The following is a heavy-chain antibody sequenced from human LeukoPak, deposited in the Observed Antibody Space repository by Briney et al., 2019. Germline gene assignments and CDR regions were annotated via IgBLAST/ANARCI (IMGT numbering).Heavy chain of an antibody. D-gene: IGHD6-6*01. Sequence: GDSLNIAWKGTGYSVTSYWIGWVRQMPGKGLDWMGIIYPGDSDTRYSPSFQGQVTISADKSISTAYLQWSSLKASDTAMYYCARHNGSSSHFDYWGQGTLVTVSS. CDR3: ARHNGSSSHFDY. CDR1: GYSVTSYW. V-gene: IGHV5-51*01. J-gene: IGHJ4*02. CDR2: IYPGDSDT.